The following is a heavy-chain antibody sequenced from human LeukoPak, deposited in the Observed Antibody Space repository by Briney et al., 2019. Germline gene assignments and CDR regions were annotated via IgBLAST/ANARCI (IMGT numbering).Heavy chain of an antibody. CDR3: ARGYSSSWYQSEYFQH. D-gene: IGHD6-13*01. Sequence: SETLSLTCTVSGGSISSGSYYWSWIRQPAGTGLEWIGRIYTSGSTNYNPSLKSRATISVDTSKNQFSLKLSSVTAADTAVYYCARGYSSSWYQSEYFQHWGQGTLVTVSS. CDR2: IYTSGST. V-gene: IGHV4-61*02. CDR1: GGSISSGSYY. J-gene: IGHJ1*01.